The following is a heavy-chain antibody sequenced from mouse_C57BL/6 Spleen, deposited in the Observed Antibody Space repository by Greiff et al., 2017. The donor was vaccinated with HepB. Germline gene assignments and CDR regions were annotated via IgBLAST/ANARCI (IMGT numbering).Heavy chain of an antibody. CDR1: GFNIKDDY. CDR3: TGGYGNVSFAY. CDR2: IDPENGDT. J-gene: IGHJ3*01. V-gene: IGHV14-4*01. D-gene: IGHD2-10*02. Sequence: EVQLQQSGAELVRPGASVKLSCTASGFNIKDDYMHWVKQRPEQGLEWIGWIDPENGDTEYASKFQGKATITADTSSNTAYLQLSSLTSEDTAVYYCTGGYGNVSFAYWGQGTLVTVSA.